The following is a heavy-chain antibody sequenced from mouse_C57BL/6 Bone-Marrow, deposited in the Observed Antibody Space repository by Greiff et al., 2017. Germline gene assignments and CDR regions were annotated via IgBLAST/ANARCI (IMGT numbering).Heavy chain of an antibody. CDR2: IYPRSGNT. V-gene: IGHV1-81*01. Sequence: VKLVESGAELARPGASVKLSCKASGYTFTSYGISWVKQRTGQGLEWIGEIYPRSGNTYYNEKFKGKATLTADKSSSTAYMELRSLTSEDSAVYFCASLITTVVANDYWGQGTTLTVSS. CDR1: GYTFTSYG. D-gene: IGHD1-1*01. J-gene: IGHJ2*01. CDR3: ASLITTVVANDY.